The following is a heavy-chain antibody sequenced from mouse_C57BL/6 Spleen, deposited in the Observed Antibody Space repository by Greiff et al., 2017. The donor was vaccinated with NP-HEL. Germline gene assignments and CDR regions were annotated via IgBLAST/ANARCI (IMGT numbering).Heavy chain of an antibody. Sequence: QVQLQQPGAELVMPGASVKLSCKASGYTFTSYWMHWVKQRPGQGLEWIGEIDPSDSYTNYNQKFKGKSTLTVDKSSSTAYMQLSSLTSEDSAVYYCAVYYGMDYWGQGTSVTVSS. CDR2: IDPSDSYT. V-gene: IGHV1-69*01. CDR1: GYTFTSYW. J-gene: IGHJ4*01. CDR3: AVYYGMDY.